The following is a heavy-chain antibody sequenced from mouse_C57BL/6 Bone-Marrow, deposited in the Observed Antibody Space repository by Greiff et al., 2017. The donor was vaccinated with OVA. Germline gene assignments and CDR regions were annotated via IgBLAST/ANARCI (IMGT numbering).Heavy chain of an antibody. CDR2: ISSGGAYI. CDR1: GFTFSSYA. Sequence: EVKLVESGEGLVKPGGSLKLSCAASGFTFSSYAMSWVRQTPAKRLEWVAYISSGGAYIYYADTVKGRFTISRDNARNTLYLQMSSLKSEDTAMYYCTRDPPLGSTYYYAMDYWGQGTSVTVSS. J-gene: IGHJ4*01. V-gene: IGHV5-9-1*02. D-gene: IGHD1-1*01. CDR3: TRDPPLGSTYYYAMDY.